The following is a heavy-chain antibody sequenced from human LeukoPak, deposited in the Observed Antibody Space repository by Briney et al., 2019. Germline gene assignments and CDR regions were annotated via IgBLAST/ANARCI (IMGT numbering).Heavy chain of an antibody. CDR2: IKQDGSQT. Sequence: PGGSLRLSCEASGFTFSAYWMSWVRQAPGKGLEWVANIKQDGSQTYHADSVKGRFTISRDNAKNSLYLQMNSLRAEDTAVYYCARDPSTADHYGSGIDYWGQGTLVTVSS. CDR3: ARDPSTADHYGSGIDY. CDR1: GFTFSAYW. D-gene: IGHD3-10*01. V-gene: IGHV3-7*01. J-gene: IGHJ4*02.